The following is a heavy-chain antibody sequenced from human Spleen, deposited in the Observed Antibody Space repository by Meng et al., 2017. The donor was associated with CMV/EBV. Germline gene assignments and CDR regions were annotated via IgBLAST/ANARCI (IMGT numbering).Heavy chain of an antibody. CDR3: AKDFAPNWNYAPVGYYFDY. J-gene: IGHJ4*02. CDR2: IIPIFGTA. D-gene: IGHD1-7*01. CDR1: GGTFSSYA. Sequence: SVKVSCKASGGTFSSYAISWVRQAPGQGLEWMGGIIPIFGTANYAQKFQGRVTITTDESTSTAYMELSSLRSDDTAVYYCAKDFAPNWNYAPVGYYFDYWGQGTLVTVSS. V-gene: IGHV1-69*05.